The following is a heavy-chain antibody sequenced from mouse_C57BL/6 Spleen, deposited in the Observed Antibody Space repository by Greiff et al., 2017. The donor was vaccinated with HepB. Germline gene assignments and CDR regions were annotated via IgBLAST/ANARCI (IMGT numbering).Heavy chain of an antibody. Sequence: DVKLVESEGGLVQPGSSLKLSCTASGFTFSDYYMAWVRQVPEKGLEWVANINYDGSCTYYLDSLKSRFIISRDNAKNILYLQMSSLKSEDTATYDCARDRPDYAMDDWGQGTSVTVSS. CDR3: ARDRPDYAMDD. CDR1: GFTFSDYY. CDR2: INYDGSCT. J-gene: IGHJ4*01. V-gene: IGHV5-16*01.